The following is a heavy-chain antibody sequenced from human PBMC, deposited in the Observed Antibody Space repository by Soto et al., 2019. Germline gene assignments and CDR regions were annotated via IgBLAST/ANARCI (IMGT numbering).Heavy chain of an antibody. V-gene: IGHV1-18*01. D-gene: IGHD3-16*01. CDR2: ISPYTGNT. CDR3: VMVDNYVTPTPQDV. J-gene: IGHJ6*02. CDR1: GYIFVNYG. Sequence: QVQLVPSGDEVKKPGASVKVSCKASGYIFVNYGIAWLRQAPRQGLEWMGWISPYTGNTHSASKVQGRLTMTTDTSTSTAYMDLGSLTSDDTAVYYCVMVDNYVTPTPQDVWGQGTTVTVSS.